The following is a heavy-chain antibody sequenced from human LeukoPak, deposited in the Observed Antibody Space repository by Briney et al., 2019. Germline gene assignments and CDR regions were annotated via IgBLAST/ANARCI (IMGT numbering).Heavy chain of an antibody. CDR3: ARGGPSYYYYGMDV. J-gene: IGHJ6*02. Sequence: GGSLRLSCAASGFIFSNYAMTWVRQALGKGLEWVSTISGSGGNIYYADSVKGRFTISRDNSKNTLNLQMNSLRAEDTAVYYCARGGPSYYYYGMDVWGQGTTVTVSS. V-gene: IGHV3-23*01. CDR1: GFIFSNYA. CDR2: ISGSGGNI.